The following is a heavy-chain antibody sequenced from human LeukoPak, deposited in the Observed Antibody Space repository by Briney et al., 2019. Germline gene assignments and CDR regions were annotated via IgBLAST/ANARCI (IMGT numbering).Heavy chain of an antibody. CDR1: GYTFTGYY. V-gene: IGHV1-2*02. J-gene: IGHJ4*02. Sequence: ASVKVSCKASGYTFTGYYMHWVRQAPGQGLEWMGWINPNSGGTNYAQKFQGRVTMTRDTSISTAYMELSRLRSDDTAVYYCARGQSSGYYLWFDYFDYWGQGTLVTVSS. D-gene: IGHD3-22*01. CDR3: ARGQSSGYYLWFDYFDY. CDR2: INPNSGGT.